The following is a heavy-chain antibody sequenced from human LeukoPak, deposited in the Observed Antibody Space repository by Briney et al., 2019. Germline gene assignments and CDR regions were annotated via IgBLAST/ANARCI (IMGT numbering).Heavy chain of an antibody. Sequence: PGGSLRLSCAASGFTFSSYAMHWVRQAPGKGLEYVSAISSNGGSTYYANSVKGRFTISRDNSKNTLYLQMGSLRAEDMAVYYCARSPGGITIFGVVIFPVYFDYWGQGTLVTVSS. CDR3: ARSPGGITIFGVVIFPVYFDY. V-gene: IGHV3-64*01. CDR2: ISSNGGST. CDR1: GFTFSSYA. J-gene: IGHJ4*02. D-gene: IGHD3-3*01.